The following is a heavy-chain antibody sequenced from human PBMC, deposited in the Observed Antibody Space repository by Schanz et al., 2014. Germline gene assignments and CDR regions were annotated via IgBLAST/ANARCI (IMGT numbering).Heavy chain of an antibody. D-gene: IGHD4-17*01. CDR2: LSGSGGST. CDR3: ARPRFDYGEVDY. CDR1: GFTVSSNH. J-gene: IGHJ4*02. V-gene: IGHV3-23*01. Sequence: EVQLLESGGGLVQPGGSLRLSCAVSGFTVSSNHMSWVRQAPGKGLEWVSALSGSGGSTYYADSVRGRFTISRDRFQNTLYLRMSSLRAEDTAVYYCARPRFDYGEVDYWGQGTLVTVSS.